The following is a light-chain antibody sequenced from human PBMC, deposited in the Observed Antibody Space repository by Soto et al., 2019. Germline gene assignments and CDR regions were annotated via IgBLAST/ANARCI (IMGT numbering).Light chain of an antibody. CDR3: QQRKYWPLT. Sequence: ETVLTQSPATLSSSPGERATLSCRASRSIDIYLAWYQQKPGQAPRLLTYDTSNRATDIPARFRGSGSGTDFTLTISSLEPEDFAVYYCQQRKYWPLTVGGGTRVEIK. J-gene: IGKJ4*01. CDR2: DTS. CDR1: RSIDIY. V-gene: IGKV3-11*01.